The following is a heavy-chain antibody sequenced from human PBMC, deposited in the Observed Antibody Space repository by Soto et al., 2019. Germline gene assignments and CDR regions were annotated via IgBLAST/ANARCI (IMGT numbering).Heavy chain of an antibody. CDR2: ISYDGGNK. V-gene: IGHV3-30-3*01. CDR1: NFVFSVYS. J-gene: IGHJ4*02. CDR3: ARDKDQYDFWGGTLDS. Sequence: QLVESGGGVVQPERSLKLSCTASNFVFSVYSLHWVRQAPGKGLEWVALISYDGGNKYYADSVKGRFTISRYNSKNTLYLQMNSLRREDTAVYYCARDKDQYDFWGGTLDSWGQGTRVTVSS. D-gene: IGHD3-3*01.